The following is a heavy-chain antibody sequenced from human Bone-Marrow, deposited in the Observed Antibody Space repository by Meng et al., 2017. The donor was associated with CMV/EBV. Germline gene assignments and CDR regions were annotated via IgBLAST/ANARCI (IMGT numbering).Heavy chain of an antibody. CDR3: ARGQLVRSYYYYGMDV. CDR2: ISGSGGST. CDR1: GFTFSSYE. V-gene: IGHV3-23*01. Sequence: GESLKISCAASGFTFSSYEMNWVRQAPGKGLEWVSDISGSGGSTYYADSVKGRFTISRDNSKNTLYLQMNSLRAEDTAVYYCARGQLVRSYYYYGMDVWGQGTTVTVSS. D-gene: IGHD6-6*01. J-gene: IGHJ6*02.